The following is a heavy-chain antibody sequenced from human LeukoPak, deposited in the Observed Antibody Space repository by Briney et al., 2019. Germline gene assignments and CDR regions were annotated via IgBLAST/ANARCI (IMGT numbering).Heavy chain of an antibody. Sequence: GGSLRLSCAASGFTFSGYAMTWVRQAPGKGLEWVSGISDDDYSTYYADSVKGRFTISRDNSKNTLYLHMSSLRVEDTAVFYCARVAPPLDDYIRGSFPYYFDYWGQGTPVTVSS. CDR1: GFTFSGYA. V-gene: IGHV3-23*01. CDR2: ISDDDYST. CDR3: ARVAPPLDDYIRGSFPYYFDY. D-gene: IGHD3-16*01. J-gene: IGHJ4*02.